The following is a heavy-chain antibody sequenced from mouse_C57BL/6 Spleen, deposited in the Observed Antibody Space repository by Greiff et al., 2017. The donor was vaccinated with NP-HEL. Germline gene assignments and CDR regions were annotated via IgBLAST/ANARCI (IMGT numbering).Heavy chain of an antibody. CDR3: ARRRANWDYFDY. J-gene: IGHJ2*01. CDR1: GFTFSSYG. D-gene: IGHD4-1*01. Sequence: EVQLVESGGDLVKPGGSLKLSCAASGFTFSSYGMSWVRQTPDKRLEWVATISSGGSYTYYPDSVKGRFTISRDNAKNTLYLQMSSLKSEDTAMYYCARRRANWDYFDYWGQGTTLTVSS. CDR2: ISSGGSYT. V-gene: IGHV5-6*01.